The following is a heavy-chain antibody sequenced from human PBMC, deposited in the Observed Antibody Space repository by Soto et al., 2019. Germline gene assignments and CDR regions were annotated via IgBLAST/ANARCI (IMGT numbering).Heavy chain of an antibody. CDR3: AREGGEPQGGYYGMDV. J-gene: IGHJ6*02. CDR1: GFTFSSYE. CDR2: TSSSGSTI. Sequence: PGGSLRLSCAASGFTFSSYEMNWVRQAPGKGLEWVSYTSSSGSTIYYADSVKGRFTISRDNAKNSLYLQMNSLRAEDTAVYYCAREGGEPQGGYYGMDVWGQGTTVTVSS. D-gene: IGHD3-16*01. V-gene: IGHV3-48*03.